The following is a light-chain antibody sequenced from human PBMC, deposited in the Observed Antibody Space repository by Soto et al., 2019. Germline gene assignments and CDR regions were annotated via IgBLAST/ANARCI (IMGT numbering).Light chain of an antibody. CDR3: QQYRTYSRT. J-gene: IGKJ1*01. CDR2: RAS. V-gene: IGKV1-5*03. CDR1: QTISTW. Sequence: DIQMTQSPSTLSESVGDRVAITCRANQTISTWLAWYQQKPGEAPNLLIYRASTLQTGVPARFSGSGSGTEFTLTISSLQPDDFATYYCQQYRTYSRTFGQGTKVDI.